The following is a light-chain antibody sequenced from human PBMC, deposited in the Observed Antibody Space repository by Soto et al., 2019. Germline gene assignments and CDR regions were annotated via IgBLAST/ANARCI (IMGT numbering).Light chain of an antibody. J-gene: IGLJ1*01. Sequence: QSVLTQPPSASGAPGQSVTISCTGTSSDVGGYNYVSWYQQHPGKAPKLMIYEVSKRPSGVPDRFSGSKSGNTASLTVSGLQAEDEADYYCSSYAGNSDVFGTGTKLTVL. CDR3: SSYAGNSDV. V-gene: IGLV2-8*01. CDR1: SSDVGGYNY. CDR2: EVS.